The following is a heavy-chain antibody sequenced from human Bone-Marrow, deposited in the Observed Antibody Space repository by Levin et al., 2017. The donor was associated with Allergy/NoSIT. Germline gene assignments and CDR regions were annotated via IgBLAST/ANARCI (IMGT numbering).Heavy chain of an antibody. CDR2: IKSKTDGGTT. D-gene: IGHD1-26*01. CDR3: TTGLVGATNKIDY. J-gene: IGHJ4*02. V-gene: IGHV3-15*01. Sequence: GGSLRLSCAASGFTFSNAWMSWVRQAPGKGLEWVGRIKSKTDGGTTDYAAPVKGRFTISRDDSKNTLYLQMNSLKTEDTAVYYCTTGLVGATNKIDYWGQGTLVTVSS. CDR1: GFTFSNAW.